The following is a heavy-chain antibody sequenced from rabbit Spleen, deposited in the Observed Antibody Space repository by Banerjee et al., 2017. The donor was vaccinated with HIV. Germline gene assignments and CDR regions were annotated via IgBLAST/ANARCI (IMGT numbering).Heavy chain of an antibody. J-gene: IGHJ6*01. CDR3: ARDTSSSFSSYGMDL. CDR2: IDAGSSGFT. Sequence: QEQLVESGGDLVKPGASLTLTCKASGVSFSDNSYMCWVRQAPGKGLEWVVCIDAGSSGFTYFASWAKGRFTISKTASTTVTLQMTSLTAADTATYFCARDTSSSFSSYGMDLWGPGTLVTVS. V-gene: IGHV1S45*01. CDR1: GVSFSDNSY. D-gene: IGHD1-1*01.